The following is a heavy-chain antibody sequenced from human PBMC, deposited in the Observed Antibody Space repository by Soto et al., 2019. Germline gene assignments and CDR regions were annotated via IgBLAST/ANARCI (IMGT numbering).Heavy chain of an antibody. D-gene: IGHD4-17*01. Sequence: ASVKVSCKASGYTFTSYGISWVRQAPGQGLEWMGWISAYNGNTNYAQKLQGRVTMTTDTSTSTAYMELRSLRSDDTAVYYCARTRGPEVTVTTYGWFDPWGQGTLVTVSS. CDR3: ARTRGPEVTVTTYGWFDP. CDR1: GYTFTSYG. V-gene: IGHV1-18*01. J-gene: IGHJ5*02. CDR2: ISAYNGNT.